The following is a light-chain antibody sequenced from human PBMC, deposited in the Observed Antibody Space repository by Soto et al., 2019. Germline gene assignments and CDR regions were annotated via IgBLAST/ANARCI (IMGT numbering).Light chain of an antibody. Sequence: ESVLTQSPGTLSLSPGERATLSCRASQSVRSNYLAWYQQKPGQAPRLLIYGASTRATGIPDRFSGSGSGTDFTLTISRLEPEDSAVYYCQQYGSSPTWTFGQGTKVDIK. CDR2: GAS. CDR3: QQYGSSPTWT. V-gene: IGKV3-20*01. CDR1: QSVRSNY. J-gene: IGKJ1*01.